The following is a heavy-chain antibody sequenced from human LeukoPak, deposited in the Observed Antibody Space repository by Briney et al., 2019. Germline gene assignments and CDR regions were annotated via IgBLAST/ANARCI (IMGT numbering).Heavy chain of an antibody. CDR3: ARIRCGRGQARCYNH. D-gene: IGHD2-21*01. CDR1: GVSVSDYY. Sequence: SETLSLTCAVSGVSVSDYYWSWLRQSLEKGLEWIGEVSPGGYTTYNPSLRSRVIISEDTSENQLSLNVTSVTAADTALYYCARIRCGRGQARCYNHWAQGSLVTVSS. CDR2: VSPGGYT. J-gene: IGHJ5*02. V-gene: IGHV4-34*01.